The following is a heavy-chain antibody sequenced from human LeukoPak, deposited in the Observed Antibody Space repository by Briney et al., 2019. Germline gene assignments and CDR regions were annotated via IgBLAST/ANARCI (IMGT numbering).Heavy chain of an antibody. Sequence: ASVKVSCKASGYIFIDYEINWVRQATGQGLEWMGWVNPKSGDTGYEQKFKGRVTITRDSSISTVYMELRSLRSEDTALYYCARSYYCSGGSCYSEGAFDIWGQGTMVTVSS. J-gene: IGHJ3*02. CDR1: GYIFIDYE. V-gene: IGHV1-8*03. CDR2: VNPKSGDT. D-gene: IGHD2-15*01. CDR3: ARSYYCSGGSCYSEGAFDI.